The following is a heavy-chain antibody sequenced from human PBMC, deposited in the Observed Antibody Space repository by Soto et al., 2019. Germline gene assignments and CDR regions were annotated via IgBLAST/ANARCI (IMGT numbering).Heavy chain of an antibody. D-gene: IGHD2-21*01. CDR1: GVSIHNSHSF. J-gene: IGHJ5*01. CDR3: GRVVEGATRHTDFDS. V-gene: IGHV4-39*01. CDR2: VYYSGGA. Sequence: SETLSLTCAVSGVSIHNSHSFWGWIRQPPGKGLEFIANVYYSGGAHYNPSFKSRVTISVDTATNQVSLRMSSMTAADTAVYFCGRVVEGATRHTDFDSWGQGTLVT.